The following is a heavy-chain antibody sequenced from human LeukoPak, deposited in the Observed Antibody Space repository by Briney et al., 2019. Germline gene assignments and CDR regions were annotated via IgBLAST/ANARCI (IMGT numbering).Heavy chain of an antibody. CDR1: GFTFSSYG. CDR2: ISYDGSNA. CDR3: AKDLGVGAYLLFDYVSSAFDH. J-gene: IGHJ4*02. V-gene: IGHV3-30*18. Sequence: GSLLLSCAASGFTFSSYGLHWVRQTAGKGLEWVAVISYDGSNAYYADSVKGRFTISRDNSQNTLYLQMNSLRAEDTAVYYCAKDLGVGAYLLFDYVSSAFDHWGQGTLVTVSS. D-gene: IGHD2/OR15-2a*01.